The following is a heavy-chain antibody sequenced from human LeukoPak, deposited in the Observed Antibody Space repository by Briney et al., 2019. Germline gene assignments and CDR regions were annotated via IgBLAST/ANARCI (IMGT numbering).Heavy chain of an antibody. CDR1: GDSISNSGYY. D-gene: IGHD3-3*01. Sequence: SETLSLTCTVSGDSISNSGYYWGWIRQPPGKGLEWIGEINHSGSTNYNPSLKSRVTISVDTSKNQFSLKLSSVTAADTAVYYCARGGYDFWSGYYGSRKGGFDYWGQGTLVTVSS. CDR3: ARGGYDFWSGYYGSRKGGFDY. CDR2: INHSGST. J-gene: IGHJ4*02. V-gene: IGHV4-34*01.